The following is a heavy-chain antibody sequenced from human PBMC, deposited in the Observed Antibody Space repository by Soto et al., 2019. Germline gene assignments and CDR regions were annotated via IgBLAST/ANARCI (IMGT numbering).Heavy chain of an antibody. CDR3: ARGAFLEWLFQRDSALYYYYGMDV. CDR2: IWYDGSNK. J-gene: IGHJ6*02. D-gene: IGHD3-3*02. CDR1: GFTFSSYG. Sequence: GGSLRLSCAASGFTFSSYGMHWVRQAPGKGLEWVAVIWYDGSNKYYADSVKGRFTISRDNSKNTLYLQMNSLRAEDTAVYYCARGAFLEWLFQRDSALYYYYGMDVWGQGTTVTVSS. V-gene: IGHV3-33*01.